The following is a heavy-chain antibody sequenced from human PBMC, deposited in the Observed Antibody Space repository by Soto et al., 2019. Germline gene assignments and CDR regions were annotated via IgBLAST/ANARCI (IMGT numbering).Heavy chain of an antibody. CDR1: GYTFTGYY. CDR3: ARYSGLWLGETDYGMDV. Sequence: ASVKVCCKASGYTFTGYYMHWVRQAPGQGLEWMGWINPNSGGTNYAQKFQGRVTMTRDTSISTAYMELSRLRSDDTAVYYCARYSGLWLGETDYGMDVWGQRYTVTV. V-gene: IGHV1-2*02. D-gene: IGHD3-10*01. J-gene: IGHJ6*02. CDR2: INPNSGGT.